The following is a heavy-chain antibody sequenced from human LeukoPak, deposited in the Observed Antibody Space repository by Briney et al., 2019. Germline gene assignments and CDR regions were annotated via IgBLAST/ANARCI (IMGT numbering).Heavy chain of an antibody. J-gene: IGHJ4*02. CDR1: GYTFTSYY. V-gene: IGHV1-46*01. Sequence: PEASVKVSCKASGYTFTSYYMHWVRQAPGQGLEWMGIINPSGGSTSYAQKFQGRVTMTRDTSTSTVYMELSSLRSEDTAVYYCARDFLYDFWSALGPDYWGQGTLVTVSS. CDR2: INPSGGST. D-gene: IGHD3-3*01. CDR3: ARDFLYDFWSALGPDY.